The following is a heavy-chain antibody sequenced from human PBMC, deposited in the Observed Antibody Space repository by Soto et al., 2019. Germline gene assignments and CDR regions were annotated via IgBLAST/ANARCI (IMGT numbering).Heavy chain of an antibody. CDR2: ISPFNGNT. V-gene: IGHV1-18*01. J-gene: IGHJ4*02. D-gene: IGHD2-21*02. CDR1: GYPFTHYG. CDR3: ARGGHVVVVTAAFDY. Sequence: ASVKVSCKSSGYPFTHYGITWVRQAPGQGLEWMGWISPFNGNTNYGQTLQGRVTLTTDTSTSTVYMELTSLRSDDTAVYYCARGGHVVVVTAAFDYWGQGTLVTVSS.